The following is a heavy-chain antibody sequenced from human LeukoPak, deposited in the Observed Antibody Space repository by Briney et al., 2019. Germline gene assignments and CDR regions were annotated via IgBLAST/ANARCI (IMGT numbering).Heavy chain of an antibody. CDR2: IYYSGST. CDR1: GGSISSYY. J-gene: IGHJ6*02. Sequence: SETLSPTCTVSGGSISSYYWSWIRQPPGKGLEWIGYIYYSGSTNYNPSLKSRVTISVDTSKNQFSLKLSSVTAADTAVYFCARTYSGYDYQDYYYGVDVWGQGTTVTVSS. V-gene: IGHV4-59*12. CDR3: ARTYSGYDYQDYYYGVDV. D-gene: IGHD5-12*01.